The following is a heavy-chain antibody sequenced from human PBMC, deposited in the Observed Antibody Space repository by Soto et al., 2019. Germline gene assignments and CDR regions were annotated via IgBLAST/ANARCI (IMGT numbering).Heavy chain of an antibody. Sequence: EVQLVESGGGLVQPGGSLRLSCAASGFTFSYSWMTWVRQAPGRGLEWVANIKQDGSKKSYLDSVKGRFTISRENAKNSLYLQMNSLSAEDTALYYCARSAGSLEWALAYWGQGTLVTVSS. J-gene: IGHJ4*02. CDR3: ARSAGSLEWALAY. CDR2: IKQDGSKK. CDR1: GFTFSYSW. V-gene: IGHV3-7*03. D-gene: IGHD3-3*01.